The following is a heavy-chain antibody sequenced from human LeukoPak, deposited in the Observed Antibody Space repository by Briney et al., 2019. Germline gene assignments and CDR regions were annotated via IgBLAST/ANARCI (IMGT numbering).Heavy chain of an antibody. CDR1: AFTFSSHW. Sequence: GGSLRRSCAASAFTFSSHWMHWVRHAPGKGLEWVSRVSPDGTNTNYADSVRGRFTISRDNAKNTLYLQMNSLRAEDTAVYHCARDYVGGRRALDIWGQGTGVTVSS. CDR2: VSPDGTNT. D-gene: IGHD4-23*01. J-gene: IGHJ3*02. CDR3: ARDYVGGRRALDI. V-gene: IGHV3-74*01.